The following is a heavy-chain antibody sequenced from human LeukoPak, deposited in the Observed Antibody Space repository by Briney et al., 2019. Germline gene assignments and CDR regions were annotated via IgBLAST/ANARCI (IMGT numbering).Heavy chain of an antibody. CDR3: ARTKYGGNDDAFDV. CDR2: ITYDGGST. J-gene: IGHJ3*01. Sequence: PGGSLRLSCAASGFTFSSYAMSWVRQAPDKGLEWVAVITYDGGSTYYADSVKGRFSISRDNSKNTLYMQMNSLRPEDTAVYYCARTKYGGNDDAFDVWGQGTLVTVSS. V-gene: IGHV3-30-3*01. CDR1: GFTFSSYA. D-gene: IGHD4-23*01.